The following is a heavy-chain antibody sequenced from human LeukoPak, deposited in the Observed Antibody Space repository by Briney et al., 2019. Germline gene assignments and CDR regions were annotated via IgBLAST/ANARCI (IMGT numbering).Heavy chain of an antibody. D-gene: IGHD2-8*01. Sequence: PSQTLSLTCTVSGVSISRDGHYWRWLRQYPGKGLESIVSVSSSGTTTYNPSLKSRVTISLDTSQNQCSLNLRSLTAADAAVYYCAREMVRDAFDIWGQGTMVTVSS. V-gene: IGHV4-31*03. CDR3: AREMVRDAFDI. CDR1: GVSISRDGHY. CDR2: VSSSGTT. J-gene: IGHJ3*02.